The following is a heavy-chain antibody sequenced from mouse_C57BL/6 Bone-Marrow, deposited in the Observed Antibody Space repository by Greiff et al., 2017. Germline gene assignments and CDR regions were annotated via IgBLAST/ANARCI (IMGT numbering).Heavy chain of an antibody. Sequence: EVKLMESGGDLVKPGGSLKLSCAASGFTFSSYGMSWVRQTPDKRLEWVATISSGGSYTYYPDSVKGRFTISRDNAKNTLYLQMSSLKSEDTAMYYCASGGYDYCFDYWGQGTTLTVSS. CDR1: GFTFSSYG. J-gene: IGHJ2*01. D-gene: IGHD2-4*01. V-gene: IGHV5-6*01. CDR3: ASGGYDYCFDY. CDR2: ISSGGSYT.